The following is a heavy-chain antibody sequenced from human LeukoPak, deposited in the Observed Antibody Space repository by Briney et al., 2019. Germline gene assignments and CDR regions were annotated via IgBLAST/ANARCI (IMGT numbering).Heavy chain of an antibody. J-gene: IGHJ4*02. CDR2: ISDRGSRT. Sequence: PGGSLRLSCAVSGITLSNYGMSWVRQAPGKGLEWVAGISDRGSRTNYADSVKGRFTISTDHPKNTLYLQMNSLRAEDTAVYFCARGGSVGSYYYFDYWGQGTLVTVSS. D-gene: IGHD1-26*01. V-gene: IGHV3-23*01. CDR1: GITLSNYG. CDR3: ARGGSVGSYYYFDY.